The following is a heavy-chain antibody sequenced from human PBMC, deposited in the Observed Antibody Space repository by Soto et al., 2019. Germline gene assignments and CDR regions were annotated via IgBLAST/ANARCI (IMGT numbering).Heavy chain of an antibody. Sequence: ASVKVSCKASGYTFTSYGISWVRQAPGQGLEWMGWISAYNGNTNYAQKLQGRVTMTTDTSTSTAYMELRSLRSDDTAVYYCARDPAPPPIYCSGGSCFGPPGRKAFDIWGQGTMVTVSS. CDR1: GYTFTSYG. D-gene: IGHD2-15*01. CDR3: ARDPAPPPIYCSGGSCFGPPGRKAFDI. CDR2: ISAYNGNT. J-gene: IGHJ3*02. V-gene: IGHV1-18*01.